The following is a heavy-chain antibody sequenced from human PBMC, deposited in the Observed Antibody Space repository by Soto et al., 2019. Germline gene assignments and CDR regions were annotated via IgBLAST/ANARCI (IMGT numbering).Heavy chain of an antibody. J-gene: IGHJ1*01. Sequence: SETLSLTCSVSDASVSKYYWSWIRQPPGKGLEWIGYISHTGYTSYNPSLESRLTISMDKSKNQLSLNLNSVTTADTAVYYCARGQLLFAYWAQGTPVTVSS. CDR3: ARGQLLFAY. D-gene: IGHD3-10*02. CDR1: DASVSKYY. V-gene: IGHV4-59*02. CDR2: ISHTGYT.